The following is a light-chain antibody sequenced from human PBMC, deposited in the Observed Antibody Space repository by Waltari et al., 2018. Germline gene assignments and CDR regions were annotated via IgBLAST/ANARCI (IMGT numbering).Light chain of an antibody. CDR1: QDITSR. CDR3: QQGNTYPFT. CDR2: SSA. Sequence: DIQMSQSPSSLSASVGKTVTTTCRASQDITSRLNWYQQKPGKAPKLLIYSSATLIGGVPSRVSGTGSGTEFTLTINNLQPEDFGTYYCQQGNTYPFTFGGGTKVEIK. V-gene: IGKV1-17*02. J-gene: IGKJ4*01.